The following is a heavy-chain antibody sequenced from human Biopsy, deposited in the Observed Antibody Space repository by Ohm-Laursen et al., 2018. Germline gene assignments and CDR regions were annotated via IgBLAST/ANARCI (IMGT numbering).Heavy chain of an antibody. D-gene: IGHD5-12*01. CDR1: GFTFTHAW. J-gene: IGHJ4*02. CDR2: IKSKSDGEAT. V-gene: IGHV3-15*01. CDR3: TVDLGRGFH. Sequence: SLRLSCTASGFTFTHAWMSWVRQGPGKELEWLGRIKSKSDGEATDYAAAVQGRFAISRDDSTNTFYLQMNSLKSEDTGAFYCTVDLGRGFHWGQGTLVTVSS.